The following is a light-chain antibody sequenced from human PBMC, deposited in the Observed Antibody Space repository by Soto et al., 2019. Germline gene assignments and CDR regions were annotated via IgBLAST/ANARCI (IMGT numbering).Light chain of an antibody. CDR1: QSVSNNY. Sequence: EMVLTKSRGTVSLAPGERATLSCRASQSVSNNYLAWYQQKPGQAPRLLIYGESNRATGIPDRFSGSGSGTDFTLTMSRLEPEDFAVYYCQQYGSSGTFGQGTKVDIK. CDR3: QQYGSSGT. CDR2: GES. V-gene: IGKV3-20*01. J-gene: IGKJ1*01.